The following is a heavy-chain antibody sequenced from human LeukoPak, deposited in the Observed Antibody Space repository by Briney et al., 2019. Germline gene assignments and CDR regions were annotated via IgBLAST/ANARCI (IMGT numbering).Heavy chain of an antibody. Sequence: GGSLRLSCAASGFTFSSYAMSWVRQAPGKGLEWVSAISGSGGSTYYADSVKGRFTISRENSKNTLYLQMNSLRAEDTAVYYCAKDQLASGSYYSSFDYWGQGTLVTVSS. V-gene: IGHV3-23*01. D-gene: IGHD1-26*01. CDR2: ISGSGGST. CDR3: AKDQLASGSYYSSFDY. CDR1: GFTFSSYA. J-gene: IGHJ4*02.